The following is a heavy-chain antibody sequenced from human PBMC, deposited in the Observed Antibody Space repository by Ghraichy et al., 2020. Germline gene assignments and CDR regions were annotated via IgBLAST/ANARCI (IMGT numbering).Heavy chain of an antibody. CDR3: ARDRDGRDDCFDT. V-gene: IGHV1-18*04. J-gene: IGHJ5*02. CDR1: GYTFTSYG. D-gene: IGHD1-26*01. CDR2: TSAYNDDT. Sequence: ASVKVSCKASGYTFTSYGISWVRQAPGQGLEWMGWTSAYNDDTNYAQKFRGRVTMTTDTSTNTAYMEVRSLRSDDTAVYYCARDRDGRDDCFDTWGQGTLVTVSS.